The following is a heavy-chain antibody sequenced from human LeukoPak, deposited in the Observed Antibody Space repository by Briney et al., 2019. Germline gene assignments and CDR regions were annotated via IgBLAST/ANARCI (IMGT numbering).Heavy chain of an antibody. CDR1: GFTFSSYS. D-gene: IGHD2-2*02. J-gene: IGHJ4*02. Sequence: GGSLRLSCAASGFTFSSYSMNWVRQAPGKGLEWVSYISSSSSTIYYADSVKGRFTISRDNAKNSLYLQMNSLRAEDTAVYYCARVNVVVPAAIRKFGYWGQGTLVTVSS. CDR2: ISSSSSTI. V-gene: IGHV3-48*01. CDR3: ARVNVVVPAAIRKFGY.